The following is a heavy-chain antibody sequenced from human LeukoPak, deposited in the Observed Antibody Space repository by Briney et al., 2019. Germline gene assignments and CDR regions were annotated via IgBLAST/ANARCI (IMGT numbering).Heavy chain of an antibody. CDR3: ARGLRYYGSGSYYAPRRYFDY. J-gene: IGHJ4*02. V-gene: IGHV4-34*01. D-gene: IGHD3-10*01. CDR2: INHSGST. Sequence: SETLSLTCTVPGGSITDYHWSWIRQPPGKGLEWIGEINHSGSTNYNPSLKTRVTISVDTSKNQFSLKLSSVTAADTAVYYCARGLRYYGSGSYYAPRRYFDYWGQGTLVTVSS. CDR1: GGSITDYH.